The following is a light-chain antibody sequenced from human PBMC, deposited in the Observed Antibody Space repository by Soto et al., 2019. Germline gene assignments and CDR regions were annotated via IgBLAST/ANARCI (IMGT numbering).Light chain of an antibody. CDR3: LQYNSYPWT. Sequence: IPTTPSPAAMSTSGGDTVTITGRASQGISNYLTWFQQKPGKVPKRLIYAASSWQSGVPSRFSGSGSGTEFTLTISSLQPEDFATYYCLQYNSYPWTFGQGTNVDIK. CDR2: AAS. CDR1: QGISNY. J-gene: IGKJ1*01. V-gene: IGKV1-17*03.